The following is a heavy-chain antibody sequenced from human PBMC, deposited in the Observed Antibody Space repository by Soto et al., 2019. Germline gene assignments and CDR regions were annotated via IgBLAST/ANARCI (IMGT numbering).Heavy chain of an antibody. V-gene: IGHV1-18*01. Sequence: QVQLVQSGAEVKKPGASVKVSCKASGYTFTSHGISWVRQAPGQGLAWMGWISAYNGDTNYAQKPQGRVTVTADTSTSTAYIELRSLRSEDTAVYYCARIVRGSNIDYYHYMDVWGKGTTVTVSS. J-gene: IGHJ6*03. CDR3: ARIVRGSNIDYYHYMDV. CDR2: ISAYNGDT. D-gene: IGHD3-10*02. CDR1: GYTFTSHG.